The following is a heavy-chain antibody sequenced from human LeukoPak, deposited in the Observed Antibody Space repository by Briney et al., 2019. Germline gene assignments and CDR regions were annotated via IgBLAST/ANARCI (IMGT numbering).Heavy chain of an antibody. CDR1: GYTFTSYY. Sequence: ASVKVSCKASGYTFTSYYMHWVRQAPGQGLEWMGIINPSGGSTSYAQKFQGRVTMTRDTSTSTVYMELSSLRSEDTAVYYCARSWHYGSGSYAFDYWGQGTLVTVFS. V-gene: IGHV1-46*01. CDR3: ARSWHYGSGSYAFDY. J-gene: IGHJ4*02. CDR2: INPSGGST. D-gene: IGHD3-10*01.